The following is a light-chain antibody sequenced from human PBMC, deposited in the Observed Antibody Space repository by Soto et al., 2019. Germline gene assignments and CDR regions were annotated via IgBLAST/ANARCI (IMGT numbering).Light chain of an antibody. CDR1: SSKIGSNT. CDR2: SNK. J-gene: IGLJ1*01. CDR3: AAWDDSLDVYV. Sequence: QSVLTQPPSASGTPGQRVTISCSGSSSKIGSNTVNWYKHLPGTAPKLLIYSNKQRPSGVPERFSGSKSCTSASLAICLLQSEDEADYYCAAWDDSLDVYVCGTGTRSPS. V-gene: IGLV1-44*01.